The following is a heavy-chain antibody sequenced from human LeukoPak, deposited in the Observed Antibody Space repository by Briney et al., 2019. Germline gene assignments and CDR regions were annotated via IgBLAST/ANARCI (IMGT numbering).Heavy chain of an antibody. D-gene: IGHD4-17*01. J-gene: IGHJ4*02. CDR2: IYTSGST. CDR3: ARDTTDYVVDY. Sequence: SETLSLTCTVSGGSISSYYWSWSRQPAGKGLEWIGRIYTSGSTNYNPFLKSRVTMSVDTSKNQFSLKLSSVTAADSAVYYCARDTTDYVVDYWGQGTLVTVSS. V-gene: IGHV4-4*07. CDR1: GGSISSYY.